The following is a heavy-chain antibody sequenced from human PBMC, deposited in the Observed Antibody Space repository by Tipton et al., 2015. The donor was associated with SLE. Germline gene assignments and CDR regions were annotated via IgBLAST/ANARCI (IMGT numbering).Heavy chain of an antibody. V-gene: IGHV3-11*03. CDR3: CKAYYDNPVGWFDP. J-gene: IGHJ5*02. Sequence: SLRLSCAASGFTFSDYYMSWIRQAPGKGLEWVSYISSSSSYTNYADSVKGRFTISRDNAKNSLYLQMNSLRAEDTAMYYCCKAYYDNPVGWFDPWGQGTLVTVSS. CDR2: ISSSSSYT. D-gene: IGHD3-16*01. CDR1: GFTFSDYY.